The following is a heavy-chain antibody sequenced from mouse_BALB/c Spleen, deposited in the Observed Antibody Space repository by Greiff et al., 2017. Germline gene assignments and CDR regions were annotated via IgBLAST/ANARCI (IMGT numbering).Heavy chain of an antibody. V-gene: IGHV5-17*02. D-gene: IGHD1-1*01. CDR2: ISSGSSTI. CDR3: ARQGFITTVPLDV. Sequence: EVKVEESGGGLVQPGGSRKLSCAASGFTFSSFGMHWVRQAPEKGLEWVAYISSGSSTIYYPDSVKGRFTISRDNAKNTLYLQMSSLRSEDTAMYYCARQGFITTVPLDVWGAGTTVTVSS. J-gene: IGHJ1*01. CDR1: GFTFSSFG.